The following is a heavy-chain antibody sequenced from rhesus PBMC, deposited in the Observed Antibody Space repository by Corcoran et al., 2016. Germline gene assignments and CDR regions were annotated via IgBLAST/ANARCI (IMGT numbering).Heavy chain of an antibody. Sequence: EVQLVESGGGLAKPGGSLRLSCAASGFTFSRYWMNWVRTTPGRGLEWVSAINSGGGNTYYADSVKGRFTTSRDNSKNTLSLQMNSLRAEDTAVYYCAKVKYGSWSSFDYWGQGVLVTVSS. CDR3: AKVKYGSWSSFDY. V-gene: IGHV3S42*01. CDR2: INSGGGNT. J-gene: IGHJ4*01. D-gene: IGHD6-13*01. CDR1: GFTFSRYW.